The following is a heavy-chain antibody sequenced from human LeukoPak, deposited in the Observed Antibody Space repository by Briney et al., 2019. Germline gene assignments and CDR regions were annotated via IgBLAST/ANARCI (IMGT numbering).Heavy chain of an antibody. J-gene: IGHJ4*02. Sequence: SETLSLTCTVSGGSISSGSYYWSWIRQPAGKGLEWIGRIYTSGSTNYNPSLKSRVTISVDTSKNQFSLKLSSVTAADTAVYYCARQRITMVRTGYFDYWGQGTLVTVSS. CDR3: ARQRITMVRTGYFDY. CDR2: IYTSGST. CDR1: GGSISSGSYY. D-gene: IGHD3-10*01. V-gene: IGHV4-61*02.